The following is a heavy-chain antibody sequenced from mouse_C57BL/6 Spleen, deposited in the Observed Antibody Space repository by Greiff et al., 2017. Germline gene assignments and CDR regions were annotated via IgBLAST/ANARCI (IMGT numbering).Heavy chain of an antibody. V-gene: IGHV1-64*01. D-gene: IGHD1-1*01. Sequence: QVQLQQPGAELVKPGASVKLSCKASGYTFNSYWMHWVKQRPGQGLEWLGMIHPHSGSTNYNEKFKSKATLTVDKSSSTAYMQLSSLTSEDSAVYYVARNLFITTDYYAKDDWGQGTSVTFYS. CDR2: IHPHSGST. J-gene: IGHJ4*01. CDR1: GYTFNSYW. CDR3: ARNLFITTDYYAKDD.